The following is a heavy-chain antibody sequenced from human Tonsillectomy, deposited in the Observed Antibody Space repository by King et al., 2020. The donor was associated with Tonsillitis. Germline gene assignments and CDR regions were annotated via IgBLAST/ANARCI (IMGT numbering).Heavy chain of an antibody. CDR3: AVYGDYDLFDYYYGSDV. Sequence: VQLVESGGGVVQPGRSLRLSCAASGFTFTSYGLHWVRQAPGKGLEWVALISYSGSTIYYADSVKGRFTISRDNSKNTRYLQMNSLRAEDTAVYYCAVYGDYDLFDYYYGSDVWGQGTTVTVSS. CDR2: ISYSGSTI. J-gene: IGHJ6*02. D-gene: IGHD4-17*01. CDR1: GFTFTSYG. V-gene: IGHV3-30*03.